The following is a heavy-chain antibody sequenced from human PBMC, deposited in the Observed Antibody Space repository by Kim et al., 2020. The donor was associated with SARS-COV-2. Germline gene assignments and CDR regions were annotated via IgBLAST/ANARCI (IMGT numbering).Heavy chain of an antibody. CDR3: ARDDRAAAGFAFDY. CDR1: GFTFRDHW. Sequence: GGSLRLSCVASGFTFRDHWMHWVRQAPGKGLVWVSRINTAGTTTTYADSVKGRFTISRDNAKNTLYLQMNTLRVEDTALYYCARDDRAAAGFAFDYWGQGSLVTVSS. CDR2: INTAGTTT. J-gene: IGHJ4*02. D-gene: IGHD6-25*01. V-gene: IGHV3-74*01.